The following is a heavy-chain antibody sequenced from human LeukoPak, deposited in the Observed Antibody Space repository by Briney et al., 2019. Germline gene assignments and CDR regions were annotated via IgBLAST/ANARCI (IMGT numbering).Heavy chain of an antibody. Sequence: GGSLRLSCAGPGFNFAMSSMDWVRQALGKGLEWVTYVSAGSPCTFYAACVKGSLTISRDKAPKSLYLQMNSLRAKDTAIYYCVREKGGFCFGLWGRGTLVTVSS. J-gene: IGHJ4*02. CDR2: VSAGSPCT. V-gene: IGHV3-21*05. D-gene: IGHD3-16*01. CDR1: GFNFAMSS. CDR3: VREKGGFCFGL.